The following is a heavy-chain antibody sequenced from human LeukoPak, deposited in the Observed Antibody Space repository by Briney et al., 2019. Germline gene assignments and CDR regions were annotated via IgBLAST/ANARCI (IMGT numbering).Heavy chain of an antibody. CDR2: IYYSGST. Sequence: SETLSLTCTVSGGSISSYYWSWIRQPPGKGLEWIGYIYYSGSTNYNPSLKSRVTISVDTSKNQFSLKLSSVTAADTAVYYCAFSTACLGGFLGVFDFGGKGKMVTVSS. CDR1: GGSISSYY. CDR3: AFSTACLGGFLGVFDF. D-gene: IGHD3-16*01. J-gene: IGHJ3*01. V-gene: IGHV4-59*01.